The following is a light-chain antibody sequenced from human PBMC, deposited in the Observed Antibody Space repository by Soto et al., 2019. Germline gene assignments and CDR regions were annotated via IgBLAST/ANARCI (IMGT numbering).Light chain of an antibody. Sequence: DIQMTQSPSTLSGSVGDRVTITCRASQTISSWLAWYQQKPGKAPKLLTYKASTLKSGVPSRFSGSGSGTEFTLTISSLQPDDFATYYCQHYNSYSEAFGQGTKVE. J-gene: IGKJ1*01. CDR3: QHYNSYSEA. CDR1: QTISSW. V-gene: IGKV1-5*03. CDR2: KAS.